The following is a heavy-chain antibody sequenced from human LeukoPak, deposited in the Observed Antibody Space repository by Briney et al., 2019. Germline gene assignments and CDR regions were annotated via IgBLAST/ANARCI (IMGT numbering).Heavy chain of an antibody. CDR2: IYFSGST. CDR1: GGSMTKYY. J-gene: IGHJ6*03. CDR3: ARSPNYYYMDV. V-gene: IGHV4-59*08. Sequence: SETLSLTCTLSGGSMTKYYWSWIPQPPRKGLEWIGYIYFSGSTNYNPSLKSRVTISVDTSKNQFSLKLSSVTAADTAVYYCARSPNYYYMDVWGKGTTVTVSS.